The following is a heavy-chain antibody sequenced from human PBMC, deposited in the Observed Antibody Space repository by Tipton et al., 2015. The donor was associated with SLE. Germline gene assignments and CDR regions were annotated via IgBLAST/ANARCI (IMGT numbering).Heavy chain of an antibody. V-gene: IGHV4-4*08. CDR2: IYTSGST. CDR1: GGSISSYY. J-gene: IGHJ4*02. CDR3: ARRGAAATFDY. D-gene: IGHD6-13*01. Sequence: TLSLTCTVSGGSISSYYWSWIRQPPGKGLEWIGYIYTSGSTNYNPSLKSRVTISVDTSKNQFSLKLSSVTAADTSVYYCARRGAAATFDYWGQGTLVTVSS.